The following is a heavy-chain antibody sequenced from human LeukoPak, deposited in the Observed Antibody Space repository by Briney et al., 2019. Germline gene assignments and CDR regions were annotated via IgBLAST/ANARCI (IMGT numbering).Heavy chain of an antibody. V-gene: IGHV3-23*01. CDR3: AVGGGLAPFAH. CDR1: GFTLSSFG. Sequence: PGGSLRLSCAASGFTLSSFGMSWARQAPGEGLEWVSTIRASGSDTFYADSVKGRFTISRDLSKNTLYPEMSNLRAEDTAVYYCAVGGGLAPFAHWGQEALVTVSS. J-gene: IGHJ4*02. D-gene: IGHD3-16*01. CDR2: IRASGSDT.